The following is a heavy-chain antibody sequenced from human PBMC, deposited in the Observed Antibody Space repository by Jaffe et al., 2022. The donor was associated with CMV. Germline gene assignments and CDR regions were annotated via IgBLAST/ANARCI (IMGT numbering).Heavy chain of an antibody. CDR1: GFTFGDYA. J-gene: IGHJ4*02. Sequence: EVQLVESGGGLVQPGRSLRLSCTASGFTFGDYAMSWVRQAPGKGLEWVGFIRSKAYGGTTEYAASVKGRFTISRDDSKSIAYLQMNSLKTEDTAVYYCTRVGFSSGWHPVDYWGQGTLVTVSS. V-gene: IGHV3-49*04. D-gene: IGHD6-19*01. CDR3: TRVGFSSGWHPVDY. CDR2: IRSKAYGGTT.